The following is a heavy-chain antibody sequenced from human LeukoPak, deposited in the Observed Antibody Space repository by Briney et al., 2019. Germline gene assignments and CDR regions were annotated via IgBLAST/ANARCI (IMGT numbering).Heavy chain of an antibody. V-gene: IGHV4-4*02. D-gene: IGHD5-18*01. Sequence: SETLSLTCAVSGGSISSSNWWSWVRQPPGKGLEWIGYIYYSGSTNYNPSLKSRVTISVDTPKNQFSLKLSSVTAADTAVYYCARGRYSYGINWFDPWGQGTLVTVSS. CDR2: IYYSGST. J-gene: IGHJ5*02. CDR3: ARGRYSYGINWFDP. CDR1: GGSISSSNW.